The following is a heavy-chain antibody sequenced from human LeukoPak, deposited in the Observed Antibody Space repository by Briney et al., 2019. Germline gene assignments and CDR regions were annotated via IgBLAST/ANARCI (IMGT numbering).Heavy chain of an antibody. CDR1: GYTFTGYY. Sequence: RASVKVSCNASGYTFTGYYMHWVRQAPGQGLEWVGWINPNSGGTNYAQKFQGWVTMTRDTSISTAYMELGRLRSDDTAVYYCARDREDYYYGMDVWGQGTTVTVSS. V-gene: IGHV1-2*04. CDR2: INPNSGGT. CDR3: ARDREDYYYGMDV. J-gene: IGHJ6*02.